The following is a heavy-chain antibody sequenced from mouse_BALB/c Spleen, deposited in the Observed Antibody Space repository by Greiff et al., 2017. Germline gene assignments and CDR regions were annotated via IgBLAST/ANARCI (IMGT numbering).Heavy chain of an antibody. CDR2: ILPGSGST. CDR3: ARKNRYDDRFAY. J-gene: IGHJ3*01. D-gene: IGHD2-14*01. V-gene: IGHV1-9*01. Sequence: QVQLQQSGAELMKPGASVKISCKATGYTFSSYWIEWVKQRPGHGLEWIGEILPGSGSTNYNEKFKGKATFTADTSSNTAYMQLSSLTSEDSAVYYCARKNRYDDRFAYWGQGTLVTVSA. CDR1: GYTFSSYW.